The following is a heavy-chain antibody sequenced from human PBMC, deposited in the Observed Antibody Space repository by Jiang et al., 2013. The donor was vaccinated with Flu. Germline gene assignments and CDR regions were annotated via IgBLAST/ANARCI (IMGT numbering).Heavy chain of an antibody. V-gene: IGHV4-38-2*02. D-gene: IGHD3-22*01. Sequence: SLTCAVSGYSISSGYYWGWIRQPPGKGLEWIGSIYHSGSTYYNPSLKSRVTISVDTSKNQFSLKLSSVTAADTAVYYCARDPYYYDSSGYYSPYYYGMDVWGQGTTVTVSS. CDR1: GYSISSGYY. CDR2: IYHSGST. CDR3: ARDPYYYDSSGYYSPYYYGMDV. J-gene: IGHJ6*02.